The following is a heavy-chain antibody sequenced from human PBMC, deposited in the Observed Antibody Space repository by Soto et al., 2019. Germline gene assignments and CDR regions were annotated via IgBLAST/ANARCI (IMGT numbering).Heavy chain of an antibody. Sequence: AGGSLRLSCAASGFTFSNAWMSWVRQAPGKGLEWVGRIKSKTDGGTTDYAAPVKGRFTISRDDSKNTLYLQMNSLKTEDTAVYYCTTVSPPLITIFGVVQDYWGQGTLVTVSS. J-gene: IGHJ4*02. D-gene: IGHD3-3*01. CDR2: IKSKTDGGTT. V-gene: IGHV3-15*01. CDR1: GFTFSNAW. CDR3: TTVSPPLITIFGVVQDY.